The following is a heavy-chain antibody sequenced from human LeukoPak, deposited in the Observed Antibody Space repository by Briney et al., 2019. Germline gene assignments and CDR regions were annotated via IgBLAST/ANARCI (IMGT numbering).Heavy chain of an antibody. CDR1: GYSISSGFY. Sequence: SETLSLTCGVSGYSISSGFYWGWIRQPPGKGLQWIGSLYYTGSAEYNPSLKSRLTMSMDKSKNQFPLKLNSVTAADTAVYYCARLWSGYNFDYWGQGTLVTVSS. CDR3: ARLWSGYNFDY. V-gene: IGHV4-38-2*01. J-gene: IGHJ4*02. CDR2: LYYTGSA. D-gene: IGHD5-24*01.